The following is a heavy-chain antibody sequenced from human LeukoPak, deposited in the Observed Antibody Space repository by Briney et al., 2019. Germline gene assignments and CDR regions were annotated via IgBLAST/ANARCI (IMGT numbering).Heavy chain of an antibody. D-gene: IGHD2-2*01. V-gene: IGHV3-20*04. CDR1: GFTFDEYG. CDR3: ARVKPSSTSLFPIYYYYYYMDV. J-gene: IGHJ6*03. Sequence: GGSLRLSCAASGFTFDEYGMSWVRQAPGKGLEWVSAINWNGGSTGYADSVKGRFTISRDNAKNSLYLQMNSLRAEDTAVYYCARVKPSSTSLFPIYYYYYYMDVWGKGTTVTISS. CDR2: INWNGGST.